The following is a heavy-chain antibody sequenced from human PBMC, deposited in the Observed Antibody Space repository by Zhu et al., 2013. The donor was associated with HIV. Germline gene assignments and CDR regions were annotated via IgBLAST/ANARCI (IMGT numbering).Heavy chain of an antibody. D-gene: IGHD2-15*01. J-gene: IGHJ6*02. Sequence: QVQLVQSGAEVKKPGASVKVSCKASGYTFTGYYMHWVRQAPGQGLEWMGWINPNSGGTNYAQKFQGRVTMTRDTSISTAYMELSRLRSDDTAVYYCARGGVYCSGGSCYSAEHYYYGMDVWGQGTTVTVSS. CDR2: INPNSGGT. CDR1: GYTFTGYY. CDR3: ARGGVYCSGGSCYSAEHYYYGMDV. V-gene: IGHV1-2*02.